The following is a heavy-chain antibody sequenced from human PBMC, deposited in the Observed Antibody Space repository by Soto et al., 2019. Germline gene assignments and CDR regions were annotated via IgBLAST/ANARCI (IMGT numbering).Heavy chain of an antibody. J-gene: IGHJ4*02. CDR2: ISWNSGSI. Sequence: PGGSLRLSCAASGFTFDDYPMYWVRQGPGKGLEWVSGISWNSGSIGYADSVKGRFTISRDNAKKSLYLQMNSLRVEDTALYYCGRGFTGPDTVSPVDYWGQGTLVTVSS. D-gene: IGHD4-4*01. CDR3: GRGFTGPDTVSPVDY. CDR1: GFTFDDYP. V-gene: IGHV3-9*01.